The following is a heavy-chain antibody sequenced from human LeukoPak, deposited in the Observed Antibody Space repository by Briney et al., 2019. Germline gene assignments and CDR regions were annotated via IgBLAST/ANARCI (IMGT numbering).Heavy chain of an antibody. CDR2: TNPSGGST. CDR1: GFTFTSYY. V-gene: IGHV1-46*01. D-gene: IGHD6-13*01. J-gene: IGHJ4*02. Sequence: ASVKVSCKASGFTFTSYYMHWVRQAPGQGLEWMGITNPSGGSTSYAQKFQGRVTMTRDTSTSTVYMELSSLRSEDTAVYYCARDRPVWASSSWSQLFDYWGQGTLVTVSS. CDR3: ARDRPVWASSSWSQLFDY.